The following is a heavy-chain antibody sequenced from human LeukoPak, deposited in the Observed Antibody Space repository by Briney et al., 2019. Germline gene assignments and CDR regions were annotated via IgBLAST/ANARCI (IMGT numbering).Heavy chain of an antibody. V-gene: IGHV4-34*01. Sequence: SETLSLTCAVYGESSFSNYYWSWIRQTPGVALEWIGEINHSGYTNYNPSLKSRVTLSIDTSKNQFSLRLNSVTAADTAVYYCSRQVVGNDYWGQGTLVTVSS. J-gene: IGHJ4*02. CDR3: SRQVVGNDY. CDR1: GESSFSNYY. D-gene: IGHD3-22*01. CDR2: INHSGYT.